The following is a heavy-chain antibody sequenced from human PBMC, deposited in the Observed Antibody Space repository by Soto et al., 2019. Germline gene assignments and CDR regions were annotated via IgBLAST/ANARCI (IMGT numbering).Heavy chain of an antibody. CDR3: ARDYRDYGDYFSPYYYYYGMDV. CDR2: ISYDGSNK. D-gene: IGHD4-17*01. J-gene: IGHJ6*02. V-gene: IGHV3-30-3*01. Sequence: QVQLVESGGGVVQPGRSLRLSCAASGFTFSSYAMHWVRRAPGKGLEWVAVISYDGSNKYYADSVKGRFTISRDNSKNTLYLQMNSLRAEDTAVYYCARDYRDYGDYFSPYYYYYGMDVWGQGTTVTVSS. CDR1: GFTFSSYA.